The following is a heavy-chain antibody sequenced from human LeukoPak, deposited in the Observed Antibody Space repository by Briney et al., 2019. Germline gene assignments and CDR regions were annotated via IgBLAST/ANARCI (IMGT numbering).Heavy chain of an antibody. CDR2: IIPIFGTA. Sequence: ASVKVSCKASGGTFSSYAISWVRQAPGQGLEWMGGIIPIFGTANYAQKFQGRVTITADESTSTAYMELSSLRSEDTAVYYCARGARGVPAAMSYFDYWGQGTLVTVSS. CDR1: GGTFSSYA. CDR3: ARGARGVPAAMSYFDY. J-gene: IGHJ4*02. V-gene: IGHV1-69*13. D-gene: IGHD2-2*01.